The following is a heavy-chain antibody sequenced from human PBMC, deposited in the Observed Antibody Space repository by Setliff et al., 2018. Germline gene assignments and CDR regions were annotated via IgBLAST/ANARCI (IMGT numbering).Heavy chain of an antibody. CDR3: ARLGSARYDSSGYYPDNWFDP. Sequence: SETLSLTCTVSGGSISSSSYYWGWIRQPPGKGLEWIGSICYSGSTYYNPSLKSRVTISVDTSKNQFSLKLSSVTAADTAVYYCARLGSARYDSSGYYPDNWFDPWGQGTLVTVSS. V-gene: IGHV4-39*01. CDR2: ICYSGST. CDR1: GGSISSSSYY. J-gene: IGHJ5*02. D-gene: IGHD3-22*01.